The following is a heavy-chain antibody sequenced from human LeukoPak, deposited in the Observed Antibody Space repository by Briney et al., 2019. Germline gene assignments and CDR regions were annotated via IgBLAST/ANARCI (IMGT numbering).Heavy chain of an antibody. CDR1: GFTFSSYA. CDR3: ARDHGGNSFDY. J-gene: IGHJ4*02. Sequence: GGSLRLSCAASGFTFSSYAMHWVRQAPGKGLEYVSAISSNGGSTYYANSVKGRFTISRDNPKNTLYLQMGSLRAEDMAVYYCARDHGGNSFDYWGQGTLVTVSS. V-gene: IGHV3-64*01. CDR2: ISSNGGST. D-gene: IGHD4-23*01.